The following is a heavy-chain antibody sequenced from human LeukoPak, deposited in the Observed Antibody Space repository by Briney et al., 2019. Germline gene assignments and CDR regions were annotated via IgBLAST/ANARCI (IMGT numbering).Heavy chain of an antibody. CDR3: AGGFNWNYGRSAF. Sequence: GGSLRLSCVASGFTFSNHWMTWVRQAPEKGLEWVASISQDGSQKYYVDSVKGRFTISRDNAKNSLYLRMNSLRAEDTAVYYCAGGFNWNYGRSAFWGQGTLVTVSS. CDR1: GFTFSNHW. D-gene: IGHD1-7*01. J-gene: IGHJ4*02. CDR2: ISQDGSQK. V-gene: IGHV3-7*05.